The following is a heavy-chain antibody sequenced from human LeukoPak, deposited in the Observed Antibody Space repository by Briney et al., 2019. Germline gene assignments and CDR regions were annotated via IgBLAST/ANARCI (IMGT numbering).Heavy chain of an antibody. CDR2: IGAYNGDT. CDR3: TRDHCRGDNSPSSDY. Sequence: ASVKVSCKASGYTSTTYGISWVRQAPGQGLEWMGWIGAYNGDTNYAQKFQGRVTMTTDTSTSTAYMDLRSLRSDDTAVYYCTRDHCRGDNSPSSDYWGQGTLVTVSS. V-gene: IGHV1-18*01. J-gene: IGHJ4*02. CDR1: GYTSTTYG. D-gene: IGHD2-21*01.